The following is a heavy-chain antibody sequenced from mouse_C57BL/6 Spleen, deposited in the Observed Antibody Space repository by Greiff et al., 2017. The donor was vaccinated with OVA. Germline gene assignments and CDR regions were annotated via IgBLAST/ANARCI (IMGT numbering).Heavy chain of an antibody. CDR1: GFSFSNYW. V-gene: IGHV6-3*01. CDR3: TEDYGGFAY. CDR2: IRLKSDNYAT. Sequence: EVQLQESGGGLVQPGGSMKLSCVASGFSFSNYWMNWVRPSPEKGLEWVAQIRLKSDNYATHYAESVKGRFTISRDDSKSSVYLQMNNLRAEDTGIYYCTEDYGGFAYWGQGTLVTVSA. D-gene: IGHD2-4*01. J-gene: IGHJ3*01.